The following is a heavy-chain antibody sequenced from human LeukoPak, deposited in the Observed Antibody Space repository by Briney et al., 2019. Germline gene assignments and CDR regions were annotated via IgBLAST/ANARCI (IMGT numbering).Heavy chain of an antibody. V-gene: IGHV3-73*01. Sequence: GGSLRLSCAASGFTFSGSAVRWVRQASGKGLEWVGRIRSKAKNYATAYAESVKGRFTVFRDDSKNTAYLQMNSLKTEDTAVYYYITITETSSIYWGQGTLVTVSS. D-gene: IGHD4-17*01. CDR3: ITITETSSIY. J-gene: IGHJ4*02. CDR1: GFTFSGSA. CDR2: IRSKAKNYAT.